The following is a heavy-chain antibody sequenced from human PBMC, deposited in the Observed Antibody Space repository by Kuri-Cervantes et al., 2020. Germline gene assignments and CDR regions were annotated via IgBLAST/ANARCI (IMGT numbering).Heavy chain of an antibody. CDR3: AHRLTTPSREQDPFDY. V-gene: IGHV2-5*02. CDR1: GFSLSTSGVG. Sequence: SSPTLVKPTQTLTLTCTFSGFSLSTSGVGVGWIRQPPGKALEWLALIYWDDDKRYSPSLKSRLTITKDTSKNQVVLTMTNMDPVDTATYYCAHRLTTPSREQDPFDYWGQGTLVTVSS. J-gene: IGHJ4*02. CDR2: IYWDDDK. D-gene: IGHD1-26*01.